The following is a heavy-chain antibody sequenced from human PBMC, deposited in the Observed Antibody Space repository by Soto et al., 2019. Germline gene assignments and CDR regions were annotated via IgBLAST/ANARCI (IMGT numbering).Heavy chain of an antibody. V-gene: IGHV3-33*01. CDR3: ARDGQQLVFDAFDI. Sequence: GGSLRLSCAASGFTFSSYGMHWVRQAPGKGLEWVAVIWYDGSNKYYADSVKGRFTISRDNSKNTLYLQMNSLGAEDTAVYYCARDGQQLVFDAFDIWGQGTMVTVSS. D-gene: IGHD6-6*01. CDR1: GFTFSSYG. CDR2: IWYDGSNK. J-gene: IGHJ3*02.